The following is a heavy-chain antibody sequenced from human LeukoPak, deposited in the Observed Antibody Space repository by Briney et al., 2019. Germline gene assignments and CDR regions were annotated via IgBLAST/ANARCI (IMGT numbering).Heavy chain of an antibody. CDR1: GYSISSGYY. CDR2: LYHSGST. CDR3: ARRSNLGLYHFDC. Sequence: TETLCLTCAVSGYSISSGYYWGWIRQPPGKGLEWIGSLYHSGSTYYNSSLKSRVTISVDTSKNQFSLKLSSVTAADTAVYYCARRSNLGLYHFDCWGQGTLVTVSS. J-gene: IGHJ4*02. V-gene: IGHV4-38-2*01. D-gene: IGHD7-27*01.